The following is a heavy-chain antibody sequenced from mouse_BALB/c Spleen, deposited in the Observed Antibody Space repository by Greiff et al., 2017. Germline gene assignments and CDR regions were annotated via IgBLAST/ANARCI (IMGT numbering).Heavy chain of an antibody. V-gene: IGHV1-80*01. J-gene: IGHJ3*01. CDR3: AREGDDRFAD. Sequence: VQLQQSGAELVRPGSSVKISCKASGFAFSSYWMNWVKQRPGQGLEWIGQIYPGDGDTNYNGKFKGKATLTADKSSSTAYMQLSSRTSEDAAVYCGAREGDDRFADWGQGTLVTVSA. D-gene: IGHD2-12*01. CDR2: IYPGDGDT. CDR1: GFAFSSYW.